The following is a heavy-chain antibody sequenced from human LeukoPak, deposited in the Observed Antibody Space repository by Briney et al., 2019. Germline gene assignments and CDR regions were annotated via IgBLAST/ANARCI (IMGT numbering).Heavy chain of an antibody. CDR1: GFTFSSYG. V-gene: IGHV3-30*18. D-gene: IGHD4-23*01. CDR2: ISYDGSNK. CDR3: AKEGRYGGKDEGSY. Sequence: GGSLRLSCAASGFTFSSYGMHWVRQAPGEGLEWVAVISYDGSNKYYADSVKGRFTISRDNSKNTLYLQMNSLRAEDTAVYYCAKEGRYGGKDEGSYWGQGTLVTVPS. J-gene: IGHJ4*02.